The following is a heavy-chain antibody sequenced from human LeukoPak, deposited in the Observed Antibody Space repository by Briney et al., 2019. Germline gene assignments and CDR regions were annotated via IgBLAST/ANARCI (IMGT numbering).Heavy chain of an antibody. CDR3: ARYRHYYGSGSYYDRFDY. CDR2: IYYSGST. J-gene: IGHJ4*02. CDR1: GGYISSGGYY. Sequence: SETLSLTCTVSGGYISSGGYYRSWTRQHPGKGLEWIGYIYYSGSTYYNPSLKSRVTISVDTSKNQFSLKLSSVTAADTAVYYCARYRHYYGSGSYYDRFDYWGQGTLVTVSS. D-gene: IGHD3-10*01. V-gene: IGHV4-31*03.